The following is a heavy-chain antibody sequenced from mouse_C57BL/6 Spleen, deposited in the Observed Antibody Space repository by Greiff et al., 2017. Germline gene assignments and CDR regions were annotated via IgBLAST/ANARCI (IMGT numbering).Heavy chain of an antibody. J-gene: IGHJ2*01. CDR1: GFTFSDYG. CDR2: ISSGSSTI. CDR3: ARRAYYYGTGYFDY. Sequence: EVQGVESGGGLVKPGGSLKLSCAASGFTFSDYGMHWVRQAPEKGLEWVAYISSGSSTIYYADTVKGRFTISRDNAKNTLFLQMTSLRSEDTAMYYCARRAYYYGTGYFDYWGQGTTLTVSS. D-gene: IGHD1-1*01. V-gene: IGHV5-17*01.